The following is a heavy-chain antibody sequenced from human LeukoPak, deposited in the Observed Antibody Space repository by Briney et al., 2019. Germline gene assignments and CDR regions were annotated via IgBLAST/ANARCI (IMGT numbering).Heavy chain of an antibody. D-gene: IGHD3-3*01. CDR1: GFTFSSYS. CDR3: ARDWNGGNRPMTPEYFQH. V-gene: IGHV3-21*01. CDR2: ISSSSSYI. Sequence: GGSLRLSCAASGFTFSSYSMNWVRQAPGKGLEWVSSISSSSSYIYYADSVKGRFTISRDNAKNSLYLQMNSLRAEDTAVYYCARDWNGGNRPMTPEYFQHWGQGTLVTVSS. J-gene: IGHJ1*01.